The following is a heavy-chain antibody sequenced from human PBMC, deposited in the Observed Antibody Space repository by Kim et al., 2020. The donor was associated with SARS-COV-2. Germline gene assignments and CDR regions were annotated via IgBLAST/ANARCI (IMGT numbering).Heavy chain of an antibody. CDR1: GGSISSSNW. V-gene: IGHV4-4*02. CDR3: ARGRGYSRPLFGF. CDR2: IYHSGSP. D-gene: IGHD5-18*01. Sequence: SETLSLTCAVSGGSISSSNWWSWVRQPPGKGLEWIGEIYHSGSPNYNPSLKSRVPISVDKSKDQFSLKLSSVTAADTAVYYCARGRGYSRPLFGFWGQGTLVTVSA. J-gene: IGHJ4*02.